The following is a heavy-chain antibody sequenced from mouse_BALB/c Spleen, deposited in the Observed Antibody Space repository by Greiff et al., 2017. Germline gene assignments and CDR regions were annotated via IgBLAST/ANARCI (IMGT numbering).Heavy chain of an antibody. V-gene: IGHV5-17*02. Sequence: EVMLVESGGGLVQPGGSRKLSCAASGFTFSSFGMHWVRQAPEKGLEWVAYISSGSSTNYYADTVKGRFTISRDNPKNTLFLQMTSLRSEDTAMYYCARSGAMDYWGQGTSVTVSS. CDR1: GFTFSSFG. J-gene: IGHJ4*01. D-gene: IGHD3-1*01. CDR2: ISSGSSTN. CDR3: ARSGAMDY.